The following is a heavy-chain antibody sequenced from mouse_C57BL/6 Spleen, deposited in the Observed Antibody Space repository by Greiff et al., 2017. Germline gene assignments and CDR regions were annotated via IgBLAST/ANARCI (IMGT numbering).Heavy chain of an antibody. D-gene: IGHD3-3*01. CDR3: ARSKGWGVYYAMDY. CDR2: IYWDDDK. CDR1: RFSLSTSGMG. V-gene: IGHV8-12*01. Sequence: QVTLKVSGPGILQSSQTLSLTCSFSRFSLSTSGMGVSWIRQPSGKGLEWLAHIYWDDDKRYNPSLKRRLTISKDTSRNQVFLKITSVDTADTATYYCARSKGWGVYYAMDYWGQGTSVTVSS. J-gene: IGHJ4*01.